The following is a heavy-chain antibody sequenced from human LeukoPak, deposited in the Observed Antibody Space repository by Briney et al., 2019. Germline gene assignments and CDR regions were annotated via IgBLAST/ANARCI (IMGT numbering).Heavy chain of an antibody. D-gene: IGHD3-10*01. J-gene: IGHJ4*02. V-gene: IGHV1-18*01. Sequence: AASVKVSCKACGYTFTKYAVNWVRQAPGQGLEWMGRVSPYNGNTYYSQRFQGRVTITKDTSTGTAYMDLRNLRDDDTAMYYCARNGRVRRVVKDLFEYWGQGTLVAVSS. CDR3: ARNGRVRRVVKDLFEY. CDR1: GYTFTKYA. CDR2: VSPYNGNT.